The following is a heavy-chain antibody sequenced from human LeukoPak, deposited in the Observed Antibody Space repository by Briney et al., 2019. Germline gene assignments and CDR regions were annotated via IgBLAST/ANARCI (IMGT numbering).Heavy chain of an antibody. Sequence: GGSLRLSCAASGFTFSSHGMHWVRQAPGKGLEWVAVIWYDGSNKYYADSVKGRFTISRDNSKNTLYLQMNSLRAEDTAVYYCARDPEIGYSYGSWLDYWGQGTLVTVSS. V-gene: IGHV3-33*01. J-gene: IGHJ4*02. CDR1: GFTFSSHG. CDR2: IWYDGSNK. D-gene: IGHD5-18*01. CDR3: ARDPEIGYSYGSWLDY.